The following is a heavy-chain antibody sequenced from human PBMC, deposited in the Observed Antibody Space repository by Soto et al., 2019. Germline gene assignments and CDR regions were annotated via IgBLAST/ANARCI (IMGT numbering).Heavy chain of an antibody. Sequence: PGGSLRLSCAASGFTFSSYAMSWVRQAPGKGLEWVSAISGSGGSTYYADSVKGRFTISRDNSKNTLYLQMNSLRAEDTAVYYCAKGAGYYDSSGYPFDYWGQGTLVTVS. CDR1: GFTFSSYA. J-gene: IGHJ4*02. V-gene: IGHV3-23*01. CDR2: ISGSGGST. D-gene: IGHD3-22*01. CDR3: AKGAGYYDSSGYPFDY.